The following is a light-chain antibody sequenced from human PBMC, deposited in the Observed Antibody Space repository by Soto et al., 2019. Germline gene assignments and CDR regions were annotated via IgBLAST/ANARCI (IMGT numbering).Light chain of an antibody. CDR2: LGS. CDR3: MQDLQTPYS. CDR1: QTLLHSSGYNC. V-gene: IGKV2-28*01. Sequence: MMPPSPLLLPVAPGKAASISCRSSQTLLHSSGYNCLDWYQQKPEQAPQLLIYLGSIRASGVPDRFSGSGSGTDFTLKISRVEAADVGVYYCMQDLQTPYSFGQGTKVDIK. J-gene: IGKJ2*03.